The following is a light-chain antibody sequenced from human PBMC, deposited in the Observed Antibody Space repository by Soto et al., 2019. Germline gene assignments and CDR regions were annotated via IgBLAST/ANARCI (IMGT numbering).Light chain of an antibody. J-gene: IGKJ1*01. CDR1: QTISSW. CDR3: QHYNSYSEA. V-gene: IGKV1-5*03. Sequence: DLQMTQTPSFLSASVGDRVTITCRASQTISSWLAWYQQKPGKAPKLLIYKASTLKSGVPSRFSGSGSGTEFTLTISSLQPDDFATYYCQHYNSYSEAFGQGTKV. CDR2: KAS.